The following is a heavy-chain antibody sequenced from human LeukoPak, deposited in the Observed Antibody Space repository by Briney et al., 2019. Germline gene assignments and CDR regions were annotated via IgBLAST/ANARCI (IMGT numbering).Heavy chain of an antibody. V-gene: IGHV4-59*01. D-gene: IGHD5-18*01. CDR3: ARASRGYSFGPFDY. CDR2: MSYGGST. Sequence: SETLSLTCTVSGGSISGYYWSWIRQPPGKGLEWIGYMSYGGSTNYNPSLKSRVTISVDTSENLFSLKLSSVTAADTAVYNCARASRGYSFGPFDYWGQGTLVTVSS. CDR1: GGSISGYY. J-gene: IGHJ4*02.